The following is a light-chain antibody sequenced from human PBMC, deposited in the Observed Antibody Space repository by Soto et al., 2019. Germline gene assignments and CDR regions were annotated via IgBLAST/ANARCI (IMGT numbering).Light chain of an antibody. CDR1: SSDVGGYNY. CDR2: EVS. Sequence: QSALTQPASVSWSPGHSITISCTGTSSDVGGYNYVSWYQQRPGEAPKLMIFEVSNRPSGVSNRFSGSKSGNTASLTISGLQAEEEADYYCCSYRTINNLVFGGGTKVTAL. J-gene: IGLJ2*01. CDR3: CSYRTINNLV. V-gene: IGLV2-14*01.